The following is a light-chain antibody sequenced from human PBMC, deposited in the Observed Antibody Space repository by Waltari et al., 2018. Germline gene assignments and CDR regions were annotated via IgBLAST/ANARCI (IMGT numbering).Light chain of an antibody. CDR3: QQYYSTPLT. CDR1: QSVLYSPNNKNY. CDR2: WAS. J-gene: IGKJ1*01. V-gene: IGKV4-1*01. Sequence: DIVMTQSTDSLAVSLGERATINRKSSQSVLYSPNNKNYLAWYHQKPGQPPKLLIYWASTRESGVPDRFSGSGSGTDFTLTISSLQAEDVAVYYCQQYYSTPLTFGQGTKVEIK.